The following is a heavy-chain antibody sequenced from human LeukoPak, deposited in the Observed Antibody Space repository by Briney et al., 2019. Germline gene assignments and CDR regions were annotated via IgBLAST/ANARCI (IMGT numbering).Heavy chain of an antibody. CDR3: AREKTCIQLWFGMDV. CDR2: IKQDGSEK. J-gene: IGHJ6*02. D-gene: IGHD5-18*01. CDR1: GFTFSSYW. V-gene: IGHV3-7*01. Sequence: PGGSLRLSCAASGFTFSSYWMSWVRQAPGKGLEWVANIKQDGSEKYYVDSVKGRFTISRDNAKNSLYLQMNSLRAEDTAVYYCAREKTCIQLWFGMDVWGQGTTVTVSS.